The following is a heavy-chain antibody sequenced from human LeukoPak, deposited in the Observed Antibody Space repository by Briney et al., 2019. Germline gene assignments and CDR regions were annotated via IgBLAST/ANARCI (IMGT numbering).Heavy chain of an antibody. V-gene: IGHV3-23*01. Sequence: PGGSLRLSCAASGFTFSSYAMSWVRQAPGKGLEWVSGISSSGDSTYYADPVKGRFTISRDNSKNTPYLQMNSLRAEDTAVYYCAKVWNKCNYFDQWGQGTLVTVSS. CDR2: ISSSGDST. CDR3: AKVWNKCNYFDQ. J-gene: IGHJ4*02. CDR1: GFTFSSYA. D-gene: IGHD1-1*01.